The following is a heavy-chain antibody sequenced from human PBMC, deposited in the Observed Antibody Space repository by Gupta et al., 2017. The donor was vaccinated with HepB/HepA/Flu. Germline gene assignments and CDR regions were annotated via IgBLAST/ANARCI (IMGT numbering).Heavy chain of an antibody. J-gene: IGHJ4*02. Sequence: EVELLESGGNLVQPGGPLRLSCAASGFTSSSYAMSWVRQAPGKRVEWVSEIPGDGINTYHADSVRGRFTISRDNSKNTLFLQMNSLRAEDSAVYYCAKADRTTCLSVNCYPFDYWGQGTLVDVSS. D-gene: IGHD1/OR15-1a*01. CDR1: GFTSSSYA. V-gene: IGHV3-23*01. CDR3: AKADRTTCLSVNCYPFDY. CDR2: IPGDGINT.